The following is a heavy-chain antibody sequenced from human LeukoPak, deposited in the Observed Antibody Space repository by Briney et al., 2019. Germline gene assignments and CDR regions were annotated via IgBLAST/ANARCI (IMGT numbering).Heavy chain of an antibody. CDR1: GFNLNTYG. Sequence: GGSLRLSCAASGFNLNTYGMHWVRQAPGKGLEYVSLITSDGGTSYYANSVKGRFTIYRDNSKNTLYLQMGSLRAEDTAVYYCARASFSDSSGYDDYWGQGTLVTVSS. D-gene: IGHD3-22*01. J-gene: IGHJ4*02. V-gene: IGHV3-64*01. CDR2: ITSDGGTS. CDR3: ARASFSDSSGYDDY.